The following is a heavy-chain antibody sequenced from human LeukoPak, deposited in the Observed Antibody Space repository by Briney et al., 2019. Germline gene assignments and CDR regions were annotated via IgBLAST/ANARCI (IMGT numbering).Heavy chain of an antibody. V-gene: IGHV4-39*01. CDR2: IYYSGST. J-gene: IGHJ4*02. CDR1: GGSISSSSYY. D-gene: IGHD2-2*01. Sequence: SETLSLTCTVSGGSISSSSYYWGWIRQPPGTGLEWIGSIYYSGSTYYNPSLKSRVTISVDTSKNQFSLKLSSVTAADTAVYYCARLTYDYFDYWGQGTLVTASS. CDR3: ARLTYDYFDY.